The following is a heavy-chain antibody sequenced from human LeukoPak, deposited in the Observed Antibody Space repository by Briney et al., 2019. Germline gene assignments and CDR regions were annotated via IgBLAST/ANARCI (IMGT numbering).Heavy chain of an antibody. CDR3: ARGMTTVTTGWIYWFDP. CDR1: GYTFTSYD. J-gene: IGHJ5*02. D-gene: IGHD4-11*01. Sequence: ASVKVSCKASGYTFTSYDINWVRQATGQGLEWMGWMNPNSGNTGYAQKFQGRVTITRNTSISTAYMELSSLRSEDTAVYYCARGMTTVTTGWIYWFDPWGQGPRVTVSS. V-gene: IGHV1-8*03. CDR2: MNPNSGNT.